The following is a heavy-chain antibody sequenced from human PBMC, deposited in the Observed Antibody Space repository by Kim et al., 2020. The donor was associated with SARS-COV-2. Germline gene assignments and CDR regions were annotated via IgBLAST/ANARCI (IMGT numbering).Heavy chain of an antibody. J-gene: IGHJ5*02. Sequence: DSVKGRFTISRDNSKNTLYLQMNSLRAEDTAVYYCARETFPGDPHNWFDPWGQGTLVTVSS. D-gene: IGHD3-10*01. CDR3: ARETFPGDPHNWFDP. V-gene: IGHV3-30*01.